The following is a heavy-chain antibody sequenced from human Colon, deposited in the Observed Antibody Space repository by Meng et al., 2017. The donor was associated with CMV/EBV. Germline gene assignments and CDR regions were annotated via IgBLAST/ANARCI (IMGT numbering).Heavy chain of an antibody. CDR3: ARLYSSSSGKGMDV. J-gene: IGHJ6*02. Sequence: GGSLRLSCEFSGFNYEDHGMSWVRQAPGKGLEWVAGVNWNGRSAEYADSVKGRFTISRDTAKNSLYLQMNSLRAEDTAVYYCARLYSSSSGKGMDVWGQGTTVTVSS. V-gene: IGHV3-20*04. CDR2: VNWNGRSA. CDR1: GFNYEDHG. D-gene: IGHD6-6*01.